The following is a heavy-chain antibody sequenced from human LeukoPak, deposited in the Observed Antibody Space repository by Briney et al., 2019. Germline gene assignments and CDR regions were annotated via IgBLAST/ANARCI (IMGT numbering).Heavy chain of an antibody. Sequence: SVKVSCKASGGTFNNYGINWVRQAPGQGLEWMGRIIPIFGTANYAQKFQGRVTITTDESTSTAYMELSSLRSEDTAVYYCARGGDYYDSSGYPVPFDYWGQGTLVTVSS. J-gene: IGHJ4*02. CDR3: ARGGDYYDSSGYPVPFDY. V-gene: IGHV1-69*05. CDR2: IIPIFGTA. CDR1: GGTFNNYG. D-gene: IGHD3-22*01.